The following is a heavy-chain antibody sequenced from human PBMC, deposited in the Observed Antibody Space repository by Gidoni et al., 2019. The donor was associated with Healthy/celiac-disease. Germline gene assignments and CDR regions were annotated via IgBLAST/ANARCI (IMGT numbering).Heavy chain of an antibody. CDR3: ASQDCSSTSCPRGIRWFHYGMDV. CDR2: INHSGST. J-gene: IGHJ6*02. CDR1: GGSFSGYY. D-gene: IGHD2-2*01. Sequence: QVQLQQWGAGLLKPSETLSLTCAVYGGSFSGYYWSWIRQPPGKGLEWIGEINHSGSTNYNPSLKSRVTISVDTSKNQFSLKLSSVTATDTAVYYCASQDCSSTSCPRGIRWFHYGMDVWGQGTTVTVSS. V-gene: IGHV4-34*01.